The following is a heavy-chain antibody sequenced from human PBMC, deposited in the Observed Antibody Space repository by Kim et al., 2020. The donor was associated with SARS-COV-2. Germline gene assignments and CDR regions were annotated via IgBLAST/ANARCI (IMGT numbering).Heavy chain of an antibody. Sequence: GGSLRLSCAASGFTGSINYMSWVRQAPGKGLEWVSVIYSGGSSYYADSVKGRFTISRNNSKSTLYLKMNSLRADDTAVYYCARDLRSCIAAAGTCDYYGMDVCGKGTAVMFSS. J-gene: IGHJ6*04. CDR3: ARDLRSCIAAAGTCDYYGMDV. CDR2: IYSGGSS. V-gene: IGHV3-53*01. CDR1: GFTGSINY. D-gene: IGHD6-13*01.